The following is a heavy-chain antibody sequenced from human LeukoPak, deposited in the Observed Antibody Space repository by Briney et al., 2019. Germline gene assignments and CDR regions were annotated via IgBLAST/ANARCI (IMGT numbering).Heavy chain of an antibody. CDR2: IYYSGST. CDR3: VRGGPPGYYYDYYMDV. CDR1: GGSISSSSYY. J-gene: IGHJ6*03. Sequence: PSETLSLTCTVSGGSISSSSYYWGWIRQPPGKGLEWIGYIYYSGSTNFNPSLKSRVTISVDMSKNQFSLKMSSVTAADTAVYFCVRGGPPGYYYDYYMDVWGKGTTVTISS. V-gene: IGHV4-61*05.